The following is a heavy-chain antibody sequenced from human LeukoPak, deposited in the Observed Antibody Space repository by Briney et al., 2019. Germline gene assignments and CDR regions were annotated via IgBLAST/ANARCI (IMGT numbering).Heavy chain of an antibody. CDR3: ARVPYSSSWKHWYFDL. D-gene: IGHD6-13*01. Sequence: PSETLSLTCAVSGYSISSGYYWGWIRQPPGKGLEWIGYIYYSGSTNYNPSLKSRVTISVDTSKNQFSLKLSSVTAADTAVYYCARVPYSSSWKHWYFDLWGRGTLVTVSS. V-gene: IGHV4-61*01. CDR2: IYYSGST. CDR1: GYSISSGYY. J-gene: IGHJ2*01.